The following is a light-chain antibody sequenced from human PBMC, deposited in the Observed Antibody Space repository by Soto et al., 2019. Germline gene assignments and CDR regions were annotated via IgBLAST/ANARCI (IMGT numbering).Light chain of an antibody. CDR2: SDN. V-gene: IGLV1-40*01. CDR1: NSNIGGGYD. J-gene: IGLJ2*01. CDR3: QTYDSSLSGRV. Sequence: QSVLTQAPSVSGAPGQRVTISCTGSNSNIGGGYDVIWYQQVPGTAPKLVIYSDNRRPSGVPDRFSGSKSGTSASLAITGRQAEEEAAYYCQTYDSSLSGRVFGGGTKLTVL.